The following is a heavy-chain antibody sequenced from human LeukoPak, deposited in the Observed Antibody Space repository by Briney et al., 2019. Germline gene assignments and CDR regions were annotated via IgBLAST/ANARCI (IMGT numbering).Heavy chain of an antibody. CDR2: ISSTGGTT. CDR3: AKMGGDYVFDY. CDR1: GITFSSYG. Sequence: GGSLRLSCAASGITFSSYGMSWVRQAPGKGLEWVSSISSTGGTTYYADSVKGRFTISRDNSKNTLYLQMNSLRAEDTALYYCAKMGGDYVFDYWGQGTLVTVSS. V-gene: IGHV3-23*01. D-gene: IGHD4-17*01. J-gene: IGHJ4*02.